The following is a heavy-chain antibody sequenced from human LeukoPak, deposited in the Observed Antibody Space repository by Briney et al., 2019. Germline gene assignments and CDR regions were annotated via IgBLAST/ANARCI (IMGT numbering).Heavy chain of an antibody. J-gene: IGHJ4*02. Sequence: SQTLSLTCTVSGGSISSGDYYWSCIRQPPGKGLEWIGYIYYSGSTYYNPSLKSRVTISVDTSKNQFSLKLSSVTAADRAVYYCASRNSGSYSQLDYWGQGTLVTVSS. CDR2: IYYSGST. CDR1: GGSISSGDYY. D-gene: IGHD3-10*01. V-gene: IGHV4-30-4*08. CDR3: ASRNSGSYSQLDY.